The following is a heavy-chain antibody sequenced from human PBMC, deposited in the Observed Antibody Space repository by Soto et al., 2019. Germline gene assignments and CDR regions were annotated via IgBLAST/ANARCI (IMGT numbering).Heavy chain of an antibody. CDR2: INPSGGST. D-gene: IGHD5-18*01. V-gene: IGHV1-46*01. CDR1: GYTFTSYY. J-gene: IGHJ4*02. Sequence: QVQLVQSGAEVKKPGASVKVSCKASGYTFTSYYMHWVRQAPGQGPEWMEIINPSGGSTSYAQKFQGRVTMTRDTSTSTVYMDLSSLRSEDTAVYYCAREVERGYSYGSLEYWGQGTLVTVSS. CDR3: AREVERGYSYGSLEY.